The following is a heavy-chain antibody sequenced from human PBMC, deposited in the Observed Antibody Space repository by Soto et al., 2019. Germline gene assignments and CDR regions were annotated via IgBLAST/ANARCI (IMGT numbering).Heavy chain of an antibody. CDR2: IDPSDSQT. J-gene: IGHJ4*02. CDR1: GYSFSCYL. D-gene: IGHD3-22*01. Sequence: PGGSLKISFKLSGYSFSCYLITWVLQKPGKGLEWMGRIDPSDSQTYYSPSFRGHVTISVTKSITTVFLQWSSLRASDTAMYYCERKIYDSDKGHNLKYYFDSWGQGTPVTVSS. CDR3: ERKIYDSDKGHNLKYYFDS. V-gene: IGHV5-10-1*01.